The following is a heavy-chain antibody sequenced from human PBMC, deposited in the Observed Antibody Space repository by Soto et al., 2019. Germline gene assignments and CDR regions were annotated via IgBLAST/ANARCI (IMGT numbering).Heavy chain of an antibody. V-gene: IGHV3-21*01. J-gene: IGHJ4*02. CDR1: GFTFSSYS. Sequence: GGSLRLSCAASGFTFSSYSMNWVRQAPGKGLEWVSSISSSSSYIYYADSVKGRFTISRDNAKNSLYLQMNSLRAEDTAVYYCARVSYDYGDYETSAPDYWGQGTLVTVSS. D-gene: IGHD4-17*01. CDR2: ISSSSSYI. CDR3: ARVSYDYGDYETSAPDY.